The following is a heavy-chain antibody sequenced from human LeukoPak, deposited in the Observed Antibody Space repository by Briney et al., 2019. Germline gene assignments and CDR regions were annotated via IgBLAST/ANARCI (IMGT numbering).Heavy chain of an antibody. CDR1: GGSLSGYY. J-gene: IGHJ4*02. D-gene: IGHD1-1*01. V-gene: IGHV4-4*09. Sequence: PSETLSLTCTVSGGSLSGYYWSCIRQTPRKGLECMCYIYSSGTTNYNRSLQSRVIISLDTPKNQLSLSVTSVTAADTAMYFCARRISSWNVYIDKWGEGIQVTVSS. CDR2: IYSSGTT. CDR3: ARRISSWNVYIDK.